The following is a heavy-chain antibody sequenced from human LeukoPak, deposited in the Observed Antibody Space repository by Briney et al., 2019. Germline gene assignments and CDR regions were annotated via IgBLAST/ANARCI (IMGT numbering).Heavy chain of an antibody. J-gene: IGHJ4*02. V-gene: IGHV3-66*01. CDR3: ARDKALNC. CDR2: IYSGGST. CDR1: GFSVSSNY. Sequence: GGSLRLSCAASGFSVSSNYMSWVRQAPGMGLEWVSVIYSGGSTYYADSVKGRFTISRDNSKNTLYLQMNSLRAEDTAVYFCARDKALNCWGQGTPVTVSS.